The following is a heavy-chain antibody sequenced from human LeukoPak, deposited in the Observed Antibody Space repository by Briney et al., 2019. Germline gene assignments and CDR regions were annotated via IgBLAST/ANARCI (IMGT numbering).Heavy chain of an antibody. D-gene: IGHD1-1*01. CDR2: MYSGGST. Sequence: GGSLRLSCAASGFTVSSNYMSWVRQAPGKGLEWVAVMYSGGSTYYTESAKGRFTISRENSKKTLYHQITSLRADDRAVYYCARDRWKARYYYGMDVWGQGTTVTVSS. J-gene: IGHJ6*02. CDR1: GFTVSSNY. V-gene: IGHV3-53*01. CDR3: ARDRWKARYYYGMDV.